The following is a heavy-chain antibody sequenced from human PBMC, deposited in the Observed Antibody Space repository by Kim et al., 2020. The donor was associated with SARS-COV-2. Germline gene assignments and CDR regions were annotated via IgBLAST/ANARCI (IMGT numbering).Heavy chain of an antibody. J-gene: IGHJ4*02. Sequence: APEKGRFTISRDDSKNPCFLQTNSLKTEDTAVYFCATDYTSGYYPSYFDYWGQGTLVTVSS. CDR3: ATDYTSGYYPSYFDY. V-gene: IGHV3-15*01. D-gene: IGHD3-22*01.